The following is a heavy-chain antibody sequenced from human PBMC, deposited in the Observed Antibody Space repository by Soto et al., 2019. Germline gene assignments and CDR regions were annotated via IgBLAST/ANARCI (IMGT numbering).Heavy chain of an antibody. V-gene: IGHV3-7*01. CDR1: GFTFSNYW. D-gene: IGHD4-17*01. J-gene: IGHJ3*02. CDR3: ARGAYDYGDYVDAFDI. Sequence: EVQLVESGGGLVQPGGSLRLSCVVSGFTFSNYWMSWVRQAPGKGLEWVADIKQDGSEKYYVDSVKGRFTISRDNAKNXLYLQMNSLGSEDTAMYYCARGAYDYGDYVDAFDIWGQGTMVTVSS. CDR2: IKQDGSEK.